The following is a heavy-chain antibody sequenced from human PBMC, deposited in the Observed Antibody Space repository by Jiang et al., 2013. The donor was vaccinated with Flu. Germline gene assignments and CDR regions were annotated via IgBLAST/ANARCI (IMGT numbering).Heavy chain of an antibody. D-gene: IGHD3-16*01. V-gene: IGHV5-51*03. CDR1: GYSFTNYW. CDR2: ISGGNSDT. J-gene: IGHJ5*02. CDR3: TRRIHRMGAWFDP. Sequence: VQLVESGAEVKKPGESLRISCQGSGYSFTNYWIAWVRQMPGEGLEWMGIISGGNSDTRYSPSFQGQVTFSVDQSITTAYLQWSSLKASDTAMYYCTRRIHRMGAWFDPWGQGTLVTVSS.